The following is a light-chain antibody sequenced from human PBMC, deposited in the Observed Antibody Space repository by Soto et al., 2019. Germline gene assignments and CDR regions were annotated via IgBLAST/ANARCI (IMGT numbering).Light chain of an antibody. Sequence: QSALTHPPSASGSPGQSVTISCTGTSSDVGGYNYVSWYQQHPGKAPKLMIYEVYKRPSGVPDRFSGSKSGNTASLSVSGLQAEDEADYYCSSYAGNNNVVFGGGTKLTVL. CDR2: EVY. CDR3: SSYAGNNNVV. V-gene: IGLV2-8*01. CDR1: SSDVGGYNY. J-gene: IGLJ2*01.